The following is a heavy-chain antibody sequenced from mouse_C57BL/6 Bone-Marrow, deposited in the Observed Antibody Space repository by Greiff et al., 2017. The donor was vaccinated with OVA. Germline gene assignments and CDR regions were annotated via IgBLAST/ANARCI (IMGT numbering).Heavy chain of an antibody. CDR3: TRKEIYYYGRSDCYFEV. J-gene: IGHJ1*03. V-gene: IGHV1-15*01. CDR1: GYTFTDYE. CDR2: IDPETGGT. D-gene: IGHD1-1*01. Sequence: VQLQQSGAELVRPGASVTLSCKASGYTFTDYEMHWVKQTPVHGLEWIGAIDPETGGTAYNQKFRGKAILTADKSSSTAYMELRSLTSEDSAVYYCTRKEIYYYGRSDCYFEVWGTGTTVTVSS.